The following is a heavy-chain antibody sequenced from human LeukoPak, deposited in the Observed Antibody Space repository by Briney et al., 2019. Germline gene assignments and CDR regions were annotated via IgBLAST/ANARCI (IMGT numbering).Heavy chain of an antibody. Sequence: SETLSLTCTVSGGSISSFYWGWIRQPPGKGLEWIGYIYNSGSTDYNPSLKSRATISVDTSKNQFSLKLSSVTAADTAVYYCARDVGGGPFFDYWGQGTLVTVSS. CDR1: GGSISSFY. D-gene: IGHD2-15*01. J-gene: IGHJ4*02. CDR2: IYNSGST. CDR3: ARDVGGGPFFDY. V-gene: IGHV4-59*01.